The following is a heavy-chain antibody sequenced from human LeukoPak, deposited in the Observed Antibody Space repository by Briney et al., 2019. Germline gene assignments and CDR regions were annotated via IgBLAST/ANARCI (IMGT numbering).Heavy chain of an antibody. Sequence: SVKVSCKASGGTFSSYAISWVRQAPGQGLEWMGGIIPIFGTANYAQKFQGRVTITADESTSTAYMELSSLRSEDTAVYYCARDIVRAREGPGDPVTPQNFDYWGQGTLVTVSS. J-gene: IGHJ4*02. CDR3: ARDIVRAREGPGDPVTPQNFDY. D-gene: IGHD3-16*01. CDR1: GGTFSSYA. V-gene: IGHV1-69*13. CDR2: IIPIFGTA.